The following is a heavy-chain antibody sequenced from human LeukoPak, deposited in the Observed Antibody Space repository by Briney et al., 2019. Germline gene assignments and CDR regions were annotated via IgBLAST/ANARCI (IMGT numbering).Heavy chain of an antibody. V-gene: IGHV1-69*13. J-gene: IGHJ5*02. Sequence: SVKVSCRASGGTFSSYAINGVRQAPGQGLEWMGGIIPIFATANYAQKFQGRVTITADESTSTAYMELSSLRSEDTAVYYCARGWLQFTWFDPWGQGTLVTVSS. D-gene: IGHD5-24*01. CDR3: ARGWLQFTWFDP. CDR1: GGTFSSYA. CDR2: IIPIFATA.